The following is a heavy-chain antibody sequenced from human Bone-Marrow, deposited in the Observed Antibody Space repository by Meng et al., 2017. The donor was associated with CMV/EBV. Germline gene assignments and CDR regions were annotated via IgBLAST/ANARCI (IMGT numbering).Heavy chain of an antibody. Sequence: GESLKISCAASGFTFSSYSMNWVRQAPGKGLEWVSSITSNSNYIFYADSVKGRFTISRDNARNSLFLQVNSLRAEDTAVYYCARVTYYDTTGTNYDYWGQGTRVTGSS. D-gene: IGHD3-22*01. CDR1: GFTFSSYS. CDR3: ARVTYYDTTGTNYDY. V-gene: IGHV3-21*06. J-gene: IGHJ4*02. CDR2: ITSNSNYI.